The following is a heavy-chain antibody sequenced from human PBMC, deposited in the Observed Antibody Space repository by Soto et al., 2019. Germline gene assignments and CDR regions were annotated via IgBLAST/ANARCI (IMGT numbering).Heavy chain of an antibody. Sequence: SESLSVSGTVSGGSIYYWNWIRHSPVKPLERIGDISDGVNCDYSTYLKGRVTISVNTSKTQLSIRLSSGSAPDTARYFCAGYCSSSICPEDHYFALEVWGQGNTVPVS. D-gene: IGHD2-2*01. CDR3: AGYCSSSICPEDHYFALEV. CDR1: GGSIYY. J-gene: IGHJ6*02. V-gene: IGHV4-59*01. CDR2: ISDGVNC.